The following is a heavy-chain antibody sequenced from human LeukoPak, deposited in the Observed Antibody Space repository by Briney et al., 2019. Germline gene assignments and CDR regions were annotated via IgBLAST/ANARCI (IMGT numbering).Heavy chain of an antibody. CDR1: GFTFSSYG. Sequence: PGGSLRLSCAASGFTFSSYGMHWVRQAPGKGLEWVAVIWYDGSNKYYADSVKGRFTISRDNSKNTLYLQMNSLRAEDTAVYYCAPKLDYDILTGYIDYWGQGTLVTVSS. J-gene: IGHJ4*02. V-gene: IGHV3-33*01. CDR3: APKLDYDILTGYIDY. CDR2: IWYDGSNK. D-gene: IGHD3-9*01.